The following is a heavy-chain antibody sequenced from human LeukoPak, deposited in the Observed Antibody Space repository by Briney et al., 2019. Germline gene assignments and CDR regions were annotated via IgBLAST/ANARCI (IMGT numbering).Heavy chain of an antibody. CDR2: ISGSGATT. CDR3: AKRVSGTTFY. D-gene: IGHD1-1*01. J-gene: IGHJ4*02. CDR1: GFTFSSYV. Sequence: PGGSLRLSCAASGFTFSSYVMSWVRQAPGKGLEWVSAISGSGATTYYADSVKGRFTISRDNSKNTLHLHMNSLRAEDTAVYYCAKRVSGTTFYWGQGTLVTVSS. V-gene: IGHV3-23*01.